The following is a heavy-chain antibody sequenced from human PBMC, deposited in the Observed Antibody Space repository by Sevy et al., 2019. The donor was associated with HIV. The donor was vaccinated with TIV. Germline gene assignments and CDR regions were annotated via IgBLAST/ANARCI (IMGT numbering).Heavy chain of an antibody. V-gene: IGHV1-18*04. CDR1: GYTFTSYG. CDR3: ARERYYYDSSGLNWFDP. CDR2: ISAYNGNT. Sequence: ASVKVSCKASGYTFTSYGISWVRQAPGQGLEWMGWISAYNGNTNYAQKLQGRVTMTTDTSTSTAYMELRSLRSDDTAVDYCARERYYYDSSGLNWFDPWGQGTLVTVSS. J-gene: IGHJ5*02. D-gene: IGHD3-22*01.